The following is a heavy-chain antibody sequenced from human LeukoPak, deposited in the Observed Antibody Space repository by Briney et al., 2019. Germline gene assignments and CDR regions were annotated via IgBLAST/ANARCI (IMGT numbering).Heavy chain of an antibody. D-gene: IGHD1-1*01. J-gene: IGHJ5*02. CDR3: VPTGTTSPSWFDP. CDR1: VYTLTELS. V-gene: IGHV1-24*01. CDR2: FDPEDGET. Sequence: ASVKVSCKVSVYTLTELSMHWVRQPPGKGLEWMGGFDPEDGETIYAQKFQGRVTMTEDTSTDTAYMELSSLRSEDTAVYYCVPTGTTSPSWFDPWGQGTLVTVSS.